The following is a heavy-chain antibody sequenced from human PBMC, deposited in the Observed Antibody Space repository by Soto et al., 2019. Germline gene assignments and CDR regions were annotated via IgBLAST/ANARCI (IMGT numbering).Heavy chain of an antibody. D-gene: IGHD4-17*01. Sequence: GESLKISCQGSGYSFANYWIAWVRQMPGKGLEYMGIIYPSDSNTRYSPSFQGQVTISADKSISTAYLQWSSLKASDTAIYYCARHGFYGDYSSNYFDPWGQGTLVTVPS. CDR2: IYPSDSNT. CDR1: GYSFANYW. CDR3: ARHGFYGDYSSNYFDP. V-gene: IGHV5-51*01. J-gene: IGHJ5*02.